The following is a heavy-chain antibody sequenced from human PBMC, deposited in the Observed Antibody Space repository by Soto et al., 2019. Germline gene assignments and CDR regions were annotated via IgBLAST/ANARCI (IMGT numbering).Heavy chain of an antibody. CDR2: IYYNGNT. CDR1: GGAINDHY. V-gene: IGHV4-59*11. J-gene: IGHJ4*02. D-gene: IGHD3-9*01. CDR3: ARVRTGYYDY. Sequence: SETLSLTCTLSGGAINDHYWSFIRQPPGKGLEWIGYIYYNGNTNYNPSLESRVTISVDRSRNQFSLRLTSLTAADTAVYYCARVRTGYYDYWGRGALVTVSS.